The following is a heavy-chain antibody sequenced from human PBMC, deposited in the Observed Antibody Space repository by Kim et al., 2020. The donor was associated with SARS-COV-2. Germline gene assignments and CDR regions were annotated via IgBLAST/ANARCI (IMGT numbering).Heavy chain of an antibody. CDR1: GFTFSSYA. CDR3: AKRGSSSLQFSSGWYSFDY. J-gene: IGHJ4*02. V-gene: IGHV3-23*01. D-gene: IGHD6-19*01. CDR2: ISGSGGST. Sequence: GGSLRLSCAASGFTFSSYAMSWVRQAPGKGLEWVSAISGSGGSTYYADSVKGRFTISRDNSKNTLYLQMNSLRAEDTAVYYCAKRGSSSLQFSSGWYSFDYWGQGTLVTVSS.